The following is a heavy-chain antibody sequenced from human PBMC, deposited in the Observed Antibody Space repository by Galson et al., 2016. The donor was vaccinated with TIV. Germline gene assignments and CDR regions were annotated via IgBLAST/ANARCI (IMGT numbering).Heavy chain of an antibody. CDR1: RSTFSSSW. Sequence: SLRLSCADSRSTFSSSWMNWVRQAPGKGLEWVANINGDGTEIKYVDSVKGRFTISRDNAKNSLYLQMSNLRVEDTAIYYCAQWLGTSNSWGQGTVVTVSS. D-gene: IGHD6-19*01. CDR3: AQWLGTSNS. V-gene: IGHV3-7*01. J-gene: IGHJ4*03. CDR2: INGDGTEI.